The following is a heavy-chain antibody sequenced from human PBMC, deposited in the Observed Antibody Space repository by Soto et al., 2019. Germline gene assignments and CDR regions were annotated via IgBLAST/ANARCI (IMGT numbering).Heavy chain of an antibody. J-gene: IGHJ4*02. Sequence: ASVKVSCKASGYTFTSYYMHWVRQAPGQGLEWMGIINPSGGSTSYAQKLQGRVTMTRDTSMSTAYMELSRLRSDDTAVYYCARVVPDYYDSSGYSLIYFDYWGQGTLVTVS. CDR2: INPSGGST. CDR1: GYTFTSYY. CDR3: ARVVPDYYDSSGYSLIYFDY. V-gene: IGHV1-46*01. D-gene: IGHD3-22*01.